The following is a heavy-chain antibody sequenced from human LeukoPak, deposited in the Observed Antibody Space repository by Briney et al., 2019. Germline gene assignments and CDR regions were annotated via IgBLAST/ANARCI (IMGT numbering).Heavy chain of an antibody. CDR1: GFTFSSYW. CDR2: IKQDGSEK. Sequence: GGSLRLSCAASGFTFSSYWMSWVRQAPGKGLEWVANIKQDGSEKYYVDSVKGRFTISRDNAKNSLYLQMNSLRAEDTAVYYCARRLSLRFDAFAVWGPGTVVTVSS. D-gene: IGHD2-21*02. V-gene: IGHV3-7*01. CDR3: ARRLSLRFDAFAV. J-gene: IGHJ3*01.